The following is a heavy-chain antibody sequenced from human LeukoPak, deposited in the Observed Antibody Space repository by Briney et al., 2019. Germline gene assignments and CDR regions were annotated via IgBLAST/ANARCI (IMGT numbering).Heavy chain of an antibody. CDR3: ARLTYSSGWYRRDI. J-gene: IGHJ3*02. CDR1: GGSINGYY. Sequence: PSETLSLTCTVSGGSINGYYWSWIRQSPGKGLESLGYIYYTGSTNYNPSLKSRVTMSVDTSKNQFSLKLSSVTAADTAVYYCARLTYSSGWYRRDIWGQGTMVTVSS. D-gene: IGHD6-19*01. V-gene: IGHV4-59*12. CDR2: IYYTGST.